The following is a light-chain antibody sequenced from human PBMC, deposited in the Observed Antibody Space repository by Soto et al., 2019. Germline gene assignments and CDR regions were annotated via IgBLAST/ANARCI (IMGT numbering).Light chain of an antibody. CDR3: QHRSNWLGT. CDR1: QSVGGF. V-gene: IGKV3-11*01. J-gene: IGKJ3*01. CDR2: DAS. Sequence: EIVLTQSPATLSLSPGERATLSCRASQSVGGFLAWYQQRSGQTPKLLIYDASKRAPGIPARFSGSGSGTDFTLTISSLEPEDGAVYYCQHRSNWLGTFGPGTKVDIK.